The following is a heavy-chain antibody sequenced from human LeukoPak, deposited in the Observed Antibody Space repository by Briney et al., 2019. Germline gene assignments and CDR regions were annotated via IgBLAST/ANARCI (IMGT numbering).Heavy chain of an antibody. CDR3: ASVYSSGWYFLPD. J-gene: IGHJ4*02. Sequence: SETLSLTCTVSGGSISSYYWSWIRQPPGKGLEWIGYIYYSGSTNYNPPLKSRVTISVDTSKNQFSLKLSSVTAADTAVYYCASVYSSGWYFLPDWGQGTLVTVSS. V-gene: IGHV4-59*01. CDR2: IYYSGST. D-gene: IGHD6-19*01. CDR1: GGSISSYY.